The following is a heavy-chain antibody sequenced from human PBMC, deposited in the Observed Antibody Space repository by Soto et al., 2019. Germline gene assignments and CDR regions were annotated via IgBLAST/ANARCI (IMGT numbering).Heavy chain of an antibody. CDR1: SGSISVTDVF. CDR3: ARITGRHLDY. Sequence: PSETLSLTCTVSSGSISVTDVFWGWVRQPPGKGLEWIENVDYSGTAYFSPSLATRVTFHVDTSKNQFSLTLYSVTAADTAVYYCARITGRHLDYWGQGILVTVSS. J-gene: IGHJ4*02. D-gene: IGHD1-20*01. V-gene: IGHV4-39*01. CDR2: VDYSGTA.